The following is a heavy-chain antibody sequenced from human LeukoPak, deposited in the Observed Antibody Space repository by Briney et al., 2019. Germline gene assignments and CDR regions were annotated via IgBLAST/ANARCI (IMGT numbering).Heavy chain of an antibody. CDR1: GYTFTNYY. CDR3: ARGPRYCSGGICYGSNFDY. D-gene: IGHD2-15*01. Sequence: GASVKVSCKASGYTFTNYYIHWVRQAPGQGLEWMGLINPGGDNTDYAQNFQGRVTMTRDTSTSTVYMGLSSLRSEDTAVYYCARGPRYCSGGICYGSNFDYWGQGTLVTVSS. J-gene: IGHJ4*02. CDR2: INPGGDNT. V-gene: IGHV1-46*01.